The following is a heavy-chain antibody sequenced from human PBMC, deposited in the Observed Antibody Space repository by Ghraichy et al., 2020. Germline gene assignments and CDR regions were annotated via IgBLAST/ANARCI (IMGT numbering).Heavy chain of an antibody. CDR1: GFTFSSYS. CDR2: ITSSTRTT. J-gene: IGHJ6*02. Sequence: GGSLRLSCVGSGFTFSSYSMNWVRQSPGKGLEWVSSITSSTRTTSYADSVKGRFTISRDNAQNSLYLQMNSLRDEDTAVYYCARGSTVVRFFYYDGMDVWGQGTTVTGSS. D-gene: IGHD4-23*01. CDR3: ARGSTVVRFFYYDGMDV. V-gene: IGHV3-48*02.